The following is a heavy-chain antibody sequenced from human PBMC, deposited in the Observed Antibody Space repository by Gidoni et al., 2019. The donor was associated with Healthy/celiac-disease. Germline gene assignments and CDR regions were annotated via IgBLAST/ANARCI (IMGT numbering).Heavy chain of an antibody. Sequence: QVQLVQSGAEVTKPGSSVKVSCKASGGTFSTYAISWVRQAPGQGLEWMGGIIPIFGTANYAQKFQGRVTITADKSTSTAYMELSSLRSEDTAVYYCASGRGPFWSGYYCWFDPWGQGTLVTVSS. CDR2: IIPIFGTA. J-gene: IGHJ5*02. CDR1: GGTFSTYA. D-gene: IGHD3-3*01. V-gene: IGHV1-69*06. CDR3: ASGRGPFWSGYYCWFDP.